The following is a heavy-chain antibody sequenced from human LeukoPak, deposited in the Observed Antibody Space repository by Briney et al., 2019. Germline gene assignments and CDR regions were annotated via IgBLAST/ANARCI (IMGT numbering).Heavy chain of an antibody. Sequence: ASLKDSCEPSGYTFTGYYMHCVREAPGQRLEWMGWINPNSGGINYAQKFQGRVTMTRDTSISTAYMELSRLRSDDTAVYYCAREGMGIAAAGTAPALYYYGMDVWGQGTTVTVSS. CDR1: GYTFTGYY. CDR2: INPNSGGI. CDR3: AREGMGIAAAGTAPALYYYGMDV. V-gene: IGHV1-2*02. J-gene: IGHJ6*02. D-gene: IGHD6-13*01.